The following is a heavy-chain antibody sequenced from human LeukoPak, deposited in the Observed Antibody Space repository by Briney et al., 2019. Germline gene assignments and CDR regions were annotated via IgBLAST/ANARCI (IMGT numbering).Heavy chain of an antibody. CDR3: ARMYDILTGYRYYFDY. CDR2: INWNGGST. J-gene: IGHJ4*02. Sequence: GGSLRLSCAASGFTFSSYAMSWVRQAPGKGLEWVSGINWNGGSTDYADSVKGRFTISRDNAKNSLYLQMNSLRAEDTALYYCARMYDILTGYRYYFDYWGQGTLVTVSS. CDR1: GFTFSSYA. V-gene: IGHV3-20*04. D-gene: IGHD3-9*01.